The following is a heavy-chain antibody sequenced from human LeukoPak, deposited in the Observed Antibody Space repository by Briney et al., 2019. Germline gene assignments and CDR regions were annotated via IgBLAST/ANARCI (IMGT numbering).Heavy chain of an antibody. CDR3: AKYLGSGTSFDD. Sequence: GGSLRLSCAASGFTFSSFAMTWVRQAPGKGLEWVSSISGSGGSTYYADSVQGRFTISRDNSKNTLYLQMNSLRAEDTAVYYCAKYLGSGTSFDDWGQGTLVTVSS. D-gene: IGHD3-10*01. CDR2: ISGSGGST. CDR1: GFTFSSFA. J-gene: IGHJ4*02. V-gene: IGHV3-23*01.